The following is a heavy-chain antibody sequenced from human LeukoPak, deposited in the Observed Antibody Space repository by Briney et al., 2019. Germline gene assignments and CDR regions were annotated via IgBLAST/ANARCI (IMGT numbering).Heavy chain of an antibody. CDR1: GGSISSYY. J-gene: IGHJ4*02. CDR3: ASAREYNSSSGRAYYFDY. CDR2: IYYSGNT. D-gene: IGHD6-6*01. Sequence: PSETLSLPSTFSGGSISSYYWIWIRQPPGKGLEWIGFIYYSGNTNYNPSLKSRVTISVDTSKNQFSLKLRSVTAADTAVYYCASAREYNSSSGRAYYFDYWGQGTLVTVSS. V-gene: IGHV4-59*01.